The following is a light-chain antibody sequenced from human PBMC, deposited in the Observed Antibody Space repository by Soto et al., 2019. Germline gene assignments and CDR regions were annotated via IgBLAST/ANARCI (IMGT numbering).Light chain of an antibody. CDR1: QSVSSSY. J-gene: IGKJ1*01. Sequence: EIVLTQSPGTLSLTPGERATLSCRASQSVSSSYLAWYQQKPGQAPRLLIYGASSRATGIPARFSGSGSGTEFTLTISSLQPDDFATYYCQQYNSPTWTFGQGTKVDIK. CDR3: QQYNSPTWT. V-gene: IGKV3-20*01. CDR2: GAS.